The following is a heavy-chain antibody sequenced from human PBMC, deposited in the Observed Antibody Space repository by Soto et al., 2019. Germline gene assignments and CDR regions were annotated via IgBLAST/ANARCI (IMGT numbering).Heavy chain of an antibody. Sequence: QVQLQESGPGLVKPSQTLSLTCTVSGGSISSGDYYWSWIRQPPGKGLEWIGYIYYSGSTYYNPSPTSRVTISVDTXKNXFXPKLSSVTAADTAVYYCAREVVAARPGFYYYYGMDVWGQGTTVTVSS. CDR1: GGSISSGDYY. V-gene: IGHV4-30-4*01. CDR2: IYYSGST. D-gene: IGHD6-6*01. CDR3: AREVVAARPGFYYYYGMDV. J-gene: IGHJ6*02.